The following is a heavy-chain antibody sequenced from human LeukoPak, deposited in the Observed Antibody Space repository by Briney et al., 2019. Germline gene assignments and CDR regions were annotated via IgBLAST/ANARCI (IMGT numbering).Heavy chain of an antibody. V-gene: IGHV1-2*02. CDR3: ARDLMVYAIPSWFDP. CDR1: GYTFTDYY. Sequence: ASVKVSCKASGYTFTDYYMHWVRQAPGQGLEWMGWINPNSANTNYAQKFQGRVTMTRDTSISTAYMELSSLRSEDTAVYYCARDLMVYAIPSWFDPWGQGTLVTVSS. J-gene: IGHJ5*02. D-gene: IGHD2-8*01. CDR2: INPNSANT.